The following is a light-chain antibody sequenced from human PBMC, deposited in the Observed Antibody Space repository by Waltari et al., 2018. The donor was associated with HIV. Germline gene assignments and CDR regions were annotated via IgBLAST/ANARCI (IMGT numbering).Light chain of an antibody. CDR1: NSNVGSFNF. Sequence: QSALTQPASVSGSPGQSIPISCTGTNSNVGSFNFVSWYQQHPGKAPRLMIYEVTKRPSGISNRFSGSKSGNTASLTISGLQAEDEAYYYCSSYAGSNIWVFGGGTKLTVL. V-gene: IGLV2-23*02. CDR3: SSYAGSNIWV. CDR2: EVT. J-gene: IGLJ3*02.